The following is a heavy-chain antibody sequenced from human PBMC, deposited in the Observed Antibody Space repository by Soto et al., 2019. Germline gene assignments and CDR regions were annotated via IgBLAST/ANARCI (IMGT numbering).Heavy chain of an antibody. Sequence: ASVRVSCKASGYTFTCYYMHWVRQAPGQGLEWMGWINPNSGGTNYAQKFQGWVTMTRDTSISTAYMELSRLRSDDTAVYYCARAVGYSGYDLYYYYGMDVWGQGTTVTVSS. CDR2: INPNSGGT. J-gene: IGHJ6*02. CDR1: GYTFTCYY. CDR3: ARAVGYSGYDLYYYYGMDV. V-gene: IGHV1-2*04. D-gene: IGHD5-12*01.